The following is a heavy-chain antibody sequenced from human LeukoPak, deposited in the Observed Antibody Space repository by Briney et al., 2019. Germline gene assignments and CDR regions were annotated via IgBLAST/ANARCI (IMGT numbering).Heavy chain of an antibody. D-gene: IGHD3-16*01. CDR3: ARGVMGYYYMDV. CDR1: AGSFTGYF. J-gene: IGHJ6*03. Sequence: SHTLSLTYALDAGSFTGYFRSWIRQPPGKLLEGIGEINHSGSTNYNPSLKSRVTISVDTSKNQFSLKLSSVTAADTAVYYCARGVMGYYYMDVWDKGTTVTVSS. CDR2: INHSGST. V-gene: IGHV4-34*01.